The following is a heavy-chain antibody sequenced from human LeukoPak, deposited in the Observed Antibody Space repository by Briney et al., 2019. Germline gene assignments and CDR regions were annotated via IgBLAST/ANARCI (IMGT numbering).Heavy chain of an antibody. CDR2: ISGSGGST. Sequence: GGSLRLSCAASGFTFGNYWMHWVRQAPGKGLEWVSAISGSGGSTYYADSVKGRFTISRDNSKNTLYLQMNSLRAEDTAVYYCAKDSLKDIVVVVAATREGYWGQGTLVTVSS. D-gene: IGHD2-15*01. CDR1: GFTFGNYW. CDR3: AKDSLKDIVVVVAATREGY. V-gene: IGHV3-23*01. J-gene: IGHJ4*02.